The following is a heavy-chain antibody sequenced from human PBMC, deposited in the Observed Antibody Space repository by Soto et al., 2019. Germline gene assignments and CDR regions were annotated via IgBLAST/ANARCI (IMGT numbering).Heavy chain of an antibody. Sequence: PGGSLRLSCAASGFTFSSYSMNWVRQAPGKGLEWVSSISSSGSYIYYADSVKGRFTISRDNAKNSLYLQMNSLRAEDTAVYYCARASLNYYDSSGYYYGSFWGQGTLVTVSS. CDR2: ISSSGSYI. V-gene: IGHV3-21*01. CDR1: GFTFSSYS. CDR3: ARASLNYYDSSGYYYGSF. J-gene: IGHJ4*02. D-gene: IGHD3-22*01.